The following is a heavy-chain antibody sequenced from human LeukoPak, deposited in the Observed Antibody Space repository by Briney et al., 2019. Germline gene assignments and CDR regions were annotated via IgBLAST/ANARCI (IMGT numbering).Heavy chain of an antibody. CDR3: ARDRGSSGWYEFDY. CDR1: GFTSGSYW. V-gene: IGHV3-7*01. Sequence: PGGSLRLSCAASGFTSGSYWMSWVRQAPGKGLEWVANIKQDGSEKYYVDSVKGRFTISRDNAKNSLYLQMNSLRAEDTAVYYCARDRGSSGWYEFDYWGQGTLVTVSS. D-gene: IGHD6-19*01. J-gene: IGHJ4*02. CDR2: IKQDGSEK.